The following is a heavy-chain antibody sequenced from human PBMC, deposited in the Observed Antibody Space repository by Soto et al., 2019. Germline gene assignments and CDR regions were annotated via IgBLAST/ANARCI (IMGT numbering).Heavy chain of an antibody. CDR2: MYHSGST. CDR1: GGSISSTNW. CDR3: ATLPPRIELTVLPIPT. D-gene: IGHD2-2*02. Sequence: QVQLRQSGPGLVKPSGTLSLTCAVSGGSISSTNWWSWVRQSPGKGLEWIGEMYHSGSTNYNPSLRDRITIAVINSNHPYSLKIRSETAADTAIYYCATLPPRIELTVLPIPTWGQGTLVPVSS. J-gene: IGHJ4*02. V-gene: IGHV4-4*02.